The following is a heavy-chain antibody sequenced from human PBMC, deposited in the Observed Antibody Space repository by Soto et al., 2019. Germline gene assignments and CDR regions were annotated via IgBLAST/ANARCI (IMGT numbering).Heavy chain of an antibody. CDR2: ISYDGSNK. V-gene: IGHV3-30-3*01. CDR3: ARSGKTGYSSGWYPGAFDI. D-gene: IGHD6-19*01. CDR1: GFTFSSYA. J-gene: IGHJ3*02. Sequence: QVQLVESGGGVVQPGRSLRLSCAASGFTFSSYAMHWVRQAPGKGLEWVAVISYDGSNKYYADSVKGRFTISRDNSKNTLYLQMNSLRAEDTAVYYCARSGKTGYSSGWYPGAFDIWGQGTMVTVSS.